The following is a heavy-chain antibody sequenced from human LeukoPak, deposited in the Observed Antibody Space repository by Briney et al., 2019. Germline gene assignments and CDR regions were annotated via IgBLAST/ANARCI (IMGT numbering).Heavy chain of an antibody. D-gene: IGHD3-16*01. CDR3: ARDSALTYYDYVWGSLRAFDI. J-gene: IGHJ3*02. CDR2: IYYSGST. Sequence: PSETLSLTCTVSGGSISSYYWSWIRQPPGKGLEWIGYIYYSGSTNYNPSLKSRVTISVDTSKNQFSLKLSSVTAADTAVYYCARDSALTYYDYVWGSLRAFDIWGQGTMVTVSS. CDR1: GGSISSYY. V-gene: IGHV4-59*01.